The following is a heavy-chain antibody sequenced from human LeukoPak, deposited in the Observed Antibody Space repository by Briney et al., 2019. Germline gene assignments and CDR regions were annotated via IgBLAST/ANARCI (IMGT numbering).Heavy chain of an antibody. V-gene: IGHV3-74*01. Sequence: GGSLRLSCAASGFTFSSYWMHWVRQAPGKGLVWVSRINTDGSSTRYADSVKGRFTISRDNAKNTLYLQMNSLRAEDTAVYYCARGVMQWRNGFDIWGQGTMVTVSS. D-gene: IGHD6-19*01. CDR2: INTDGSST. J-gene: IGHJ3*02. CDR1: GFTFSSYW. CDR3: ARGVMQWRNGFDI.